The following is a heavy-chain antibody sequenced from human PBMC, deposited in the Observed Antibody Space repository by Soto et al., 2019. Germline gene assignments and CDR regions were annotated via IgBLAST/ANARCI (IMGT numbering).Heavy chain of an antibody. CDR1: RFIFISYA. V-gene: IGHV3-23*01. Sequence: PGGSLRHSCADSRFIFISYAMSWVRQAPGKGLEWVSTISDSGGSTYYADSVKGRFTISRDTSKNMLCLQMNSLRAEDTAVYYCAKTTMFDWFDPWGQGTLVTVSA. J-gene: IGHJ5*02. CDR3: AKTTMFDWFDP. D-gene: IGHD3-10*02. CDR2: ISDSGGST.